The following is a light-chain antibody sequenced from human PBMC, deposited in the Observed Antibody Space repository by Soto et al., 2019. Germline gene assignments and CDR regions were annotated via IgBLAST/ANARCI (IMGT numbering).Light chain of an antibody. CDR2: GAS. J-gene: IGKJ2*01. CDR1: QSVSHN. CDR3: HQSNNWPYT. V-gene: IGKV3-15*01. Sequence: EILMTQSPATLSVSPGERATLSCRANQSVSHNLAWYQQKPGQAPRLLFYGASTRATGIPARFSGSGSGTDFTLTIISLQSEDFAVYYCHQSNNWPYTFGQGTKLEIK.